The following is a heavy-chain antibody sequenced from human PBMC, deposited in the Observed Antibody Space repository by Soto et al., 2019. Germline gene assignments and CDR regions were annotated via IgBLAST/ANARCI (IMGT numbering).Heavy chain of an antibody. CDR3: AKKNVVVLGDYGFL. J-gene: IGHJ4*02. CDR2: IIPSFATG. Sequence: QVQLVQSGAEVKKPGSSVKVSCKASGGTFGNSAISWVRQAPGQGLEWMGGIIPSFATGNSAPEFQGRLTITADKSTTTAYMELSSLRSEDTAVYYCAKKNVVVLGDYGFLWGQGTLVTVSS. D-gene: IGHD4-17*01. CDR1: GGTFGNSA. V-gene: IGHV1-69*06.